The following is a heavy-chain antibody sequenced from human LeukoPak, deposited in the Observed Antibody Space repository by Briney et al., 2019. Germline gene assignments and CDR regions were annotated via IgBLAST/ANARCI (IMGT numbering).Heavy chain of an antibody. CDR2: IYYSGST. V-gene: IGHV4-59*01. J-gene: IGHJ6*02. Sequence: SETLSLTCTVSGGSISSYYWSWIRQPPRKGLEWIGYIYYSGSTNYNPSLKSRVTISVDTSKNQFSLKLSSVTAADTAVYYCARDGFGYYGMDVWGQGTTVTVSS. CDR3: ARDGFGYYGMDV. CDR1: GGSISSYY. D-gene: IGHD3-3*01.